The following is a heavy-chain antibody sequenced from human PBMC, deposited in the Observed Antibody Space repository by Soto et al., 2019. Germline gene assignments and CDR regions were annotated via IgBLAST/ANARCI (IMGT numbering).Heavy chain of an antibody. CDR1: GGSISSGGYY. Sequence: SETLSLTCTVSGGSISSGGYYWSWIRQHPGKGLEWIGYIYYSGSTYYNPSLKSRVTISVDASKNQFSLKLSSVTAADTAVYYCARGGIVVVPIPFDYWGQGTLVTVSS. CDR2: IYYSGST. J-gene: IGHJ4*02. D-gene: IGHD2-2*01. V-gene: IGHV4-31*03. CDR3: ARGGIVVVPIPFDY.